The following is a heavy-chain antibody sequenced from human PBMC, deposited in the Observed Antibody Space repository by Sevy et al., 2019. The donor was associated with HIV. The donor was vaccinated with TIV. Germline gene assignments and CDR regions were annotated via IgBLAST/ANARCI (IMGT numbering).Heavy chain of an antibody. J-gene: IGHJ4*02. CDR3: AKDPLIALGADLFDY. D-gene: IGHD6-19*01. CDR1: GFTFSTYG. Sequence: GGSLRLSCVASGFTFSTYGMHWVRQAPGKGLEWVTFIQFDGNNKYYADSVKGRFTISRDNAKNTQYLQMNSLRTEDTAVYYGAKDPLIALGADLFDYWGQGTLVTVSS. CDR2: IQFDGNNK. V-gene: IGHV3-30*02.